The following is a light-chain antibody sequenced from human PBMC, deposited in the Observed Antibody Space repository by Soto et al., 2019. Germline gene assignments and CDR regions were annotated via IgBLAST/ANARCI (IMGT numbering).Light chain of an antibody. CDR1: QSVGSNY. Sequence: ENLLTQSPGTLSLSPGEGATLSCRASQSVGSNYLAWYQQKPGQAPRLLIYGASSSATGNPDRFSGSRSWTDLSLNTSRLALEDFAMYYCQQYAYSPLTCGGGTKVEIK. V-gene: IGKV3-20*01. J-gene: IGKJ4*01. CDR3: QQYAYSPLT. CDR2: GAS.